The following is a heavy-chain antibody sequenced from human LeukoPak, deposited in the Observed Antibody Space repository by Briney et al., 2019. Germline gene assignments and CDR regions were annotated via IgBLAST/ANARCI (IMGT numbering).Heavy chain of an antibody. V-gene: IGHV4-30-2*01. CDR3: ARGGLVEYSSSGDWFDP. J-gene: IGHJ5*02. D-gene: IGHD6-6*01. CDR1: GGSISSGGYY. CDR2: IYHSGST. Sequence: SETLSLTCTVSGGSISSGGYYWSWIRQPPGKGLEWIGYIYHSGSTYYNPSLKSRATISVDRSKNQFSLKLSSVTAADTAVYYCARGGLVEYSSSGDWFDPWGQGTLVTVSS.